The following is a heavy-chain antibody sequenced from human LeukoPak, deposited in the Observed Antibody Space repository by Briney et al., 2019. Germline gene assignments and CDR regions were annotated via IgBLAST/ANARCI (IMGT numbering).Heavy chain of an antibody. CDR3: ATGYSYGHNFDY. D-gene: IGHD5-18*01. J-gene: IGHJ4*02. CDR2: IYYSGST. Sequence: SETLSLTCTVSGGSISSSSYYWGWIRQPPGKGLEWIGSIYYSGSTYYNPSLKSRVTISVDTSKNQFSLKLSSVTAADTAVYYCATGYSYGHNFDYWGQGTLVTVSS. V-gene: IGHV4-39*07. CDR1: GGSISSSSYY.